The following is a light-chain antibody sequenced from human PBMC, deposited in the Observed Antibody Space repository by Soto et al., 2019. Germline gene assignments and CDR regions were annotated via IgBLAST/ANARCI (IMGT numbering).Light chain of an antibody. CDR3: QQDYTPPL. Sequence: QVTQSPSSMSASVGDRVNITCRESPGISNELAWYQQKPVQAPTLLISAASSLQSGVPSRFSGSGFGKDFPLTISSLPPEDVANYYRQQDYTPPLFGGGTKVEIK. J-gene: IGKJ4*01. CDR1: PGISNE. V-gene: IGKV1-27*01. CDR2: AAS.